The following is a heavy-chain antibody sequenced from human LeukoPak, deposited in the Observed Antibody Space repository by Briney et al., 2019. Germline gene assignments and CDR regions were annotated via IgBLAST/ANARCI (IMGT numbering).Heavy chain of an antibody. D-gene: IGHD1-14*01. V-gene: IGHV3-23*01. Sequence: GGSLRLSCAASGFTFSSYAMSWVRQAPGKGLEWVSVISGGGGTTYYADSVKGRFTISRDNSKNTVFLQMNNLRAEDTAVYYCAKGRAFGIREPFDCWGQGTLVTVFS. CDR1: GFTFSSYA. CDR3: AKGRAFGIREPFDC. J-gene: IGHJ4*02. CDR2: ISGGGGTT.